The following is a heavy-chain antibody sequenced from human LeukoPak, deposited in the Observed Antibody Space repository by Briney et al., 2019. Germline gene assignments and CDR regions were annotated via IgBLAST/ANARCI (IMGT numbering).Heavy chain of an antibody. Sequence: SVKVSCKASGGTFISYAISWVRQAPGQGLEWMGGIIPIFGTANYAQKFQGRVTITADESTSTAYMELSSLRSEDTAVYYCARAPLEIDPGIGYFDYWGQGTLVTVSS. CDR1: GGTFISYA. CDR2: IIPIFGTA. CDR3: ARAPLEIDPGIGYFDY. V-gene: IGHV1-69*13. J-gene: IGHJ4*02. D-gene: IGHD1-1*01.